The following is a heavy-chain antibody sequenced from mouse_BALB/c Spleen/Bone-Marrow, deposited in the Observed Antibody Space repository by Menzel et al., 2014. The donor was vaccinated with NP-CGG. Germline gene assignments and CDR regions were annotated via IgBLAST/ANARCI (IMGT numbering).Heavy chain of an antibody. CDR3: TREGDSPFAY. CDR1: GYTFTSYY. J-gene: IGHJ3*01. Sequence: VQVVESGAELVKPGASVKLSCTASGYTFTSYYMYWVKQRPGQGLEWIGEINPSNGGTNFNEKFKSKATLTVDKSSSTAYMQLSSLTSEDSAVYYCTREGDSPFAYGGQGTLVTVSA. D-gene: IGHD2-13*01. V-gene: IGHV1S81*02. CDR2: INPSNGGT.